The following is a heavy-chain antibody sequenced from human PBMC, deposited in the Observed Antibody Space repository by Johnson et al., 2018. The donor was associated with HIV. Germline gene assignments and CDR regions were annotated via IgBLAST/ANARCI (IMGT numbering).Heavy chain of an antibody. Sequence: EVQLLESGGGLIQPGGSLRLSCAASGFTVSTNYMSWVRQAPGKGLAWVSVIYIGGGTYYADSVKGRFTISRDNSKNTLYLLMNSLRAEDTAVYYCTTDGHVDIVATIGDAFDIWGQGTMVTVSS. CDR2: IYIGGGT. D-gene: IGHD5-12*01. J-gene: IGHJ3*02. V-gene: IGHV3-53*01. CDR3: TTDGHVDIVATIGDAFDI. CDR1: GFTVSTNY.